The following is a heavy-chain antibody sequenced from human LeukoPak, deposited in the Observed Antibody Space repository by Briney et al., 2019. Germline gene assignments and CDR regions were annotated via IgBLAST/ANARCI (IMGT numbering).Heavy chain of an antibody. CDR2: IRSKAYGGTT. D-gene: IGHD5-12*01. V-gene: IGHV3-49*04. CDR1: GFTFGDYA. Sequence: GGSLRLSCTASGFTFGDYAMSWVRQAPGKGLEWVGFIRSKAYGGTTEYAASVKGRFTISRDDSKSIAYLQMNSLKTEDTAVYYCTRGRGIVATIGEDYWDQGTLVTVSS. J-gene: IGHJ4*02. CDR3: TRGRGIVATIGEDY.